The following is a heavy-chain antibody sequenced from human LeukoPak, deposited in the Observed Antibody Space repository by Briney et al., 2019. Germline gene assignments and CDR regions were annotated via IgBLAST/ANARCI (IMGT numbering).Heavy chain of an antibody. CDR1: GFSFSTYS. V-gene: IGHV3-48*01. Sequence: GGSLRLSCAVSGFSFSTYSMNWVRQAPGKGLEWVSYIRSRTTRIYYADSVKGRFTISRDNSRNTVFLQMDSLRTDDTSVYFCARGSLGVSPLPYYWGQGTLLTVSS. CDR2: IRSRTTRI. D-gene: IGHD3-16*01. CDR3: ARGSLGVSPLPYY. J-gene: IGHJ4*02.